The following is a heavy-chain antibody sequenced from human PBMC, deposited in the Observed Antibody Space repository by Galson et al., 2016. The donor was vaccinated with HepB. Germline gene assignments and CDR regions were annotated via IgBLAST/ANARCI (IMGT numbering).Heavy chain of an antibody. V-gene: IGHV1-58*01. CDR2: IVVGNGHT. D-gene: IGHD1-1*01. CDR3: AATQQLSGAFDI. J-gene: IGHJ3*02. CDR1: GFNFRSSA. Sequence: SVKVSCKASGFNFRSSAVQWVRQARGQRLEWIGWIVVGNGHTNYAEKFQGGVTITWDMSTGTAYMELSSLRSEDTALYYCAATQQLSGAFDIWGQGTMVTVSS.